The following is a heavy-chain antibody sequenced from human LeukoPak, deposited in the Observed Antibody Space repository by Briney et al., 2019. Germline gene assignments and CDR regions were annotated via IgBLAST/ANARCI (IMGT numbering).Heavy chain of an antibody. D-gene: IGHD5-24*01. Sequence: ASVKVSCKASGGTFSSYAISWVRQAPGQGLEWMGGIIPMYGSADYAQKFQGRVTITADESTKTVYMELISLSSEDTAVYYCATEEMATITERGYFDYWGQGTLVTVSS. CDR1: GGTFSSYA. V-gene: IGHV1-69*13. CDR2: IIPMYGSA. CDR3: ATEEMATITERGYFDY. J-gene: IGHJ4*02.